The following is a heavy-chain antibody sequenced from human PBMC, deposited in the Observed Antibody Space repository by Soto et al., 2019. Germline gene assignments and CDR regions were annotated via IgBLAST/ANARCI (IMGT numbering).Heavy chain of an antibody. CDR3: ARQQPTYYYYCMDF. CDR2: IHYSGST. V-gene: IGHV4-39*01. J-gene: IGHJ6*02. Sequence: QLQLQESGPGLVKPSETLSLTCTVSGGSISSSSYYWGWLRQPPGQGLEWVGSIHYSGSTYYNPSLKSRVTIYVDTSKNQSSLKLSSVSAADTAVYYCARQQPTYYYYCMDFGGQLSTVTVSS. CDR1: GGSISSSSYY. D-gene: IGHD6-13*01.